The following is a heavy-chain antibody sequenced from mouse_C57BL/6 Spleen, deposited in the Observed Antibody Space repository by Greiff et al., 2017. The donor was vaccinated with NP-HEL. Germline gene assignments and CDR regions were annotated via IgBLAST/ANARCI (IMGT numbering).Heavy chain of an antibody. Sequence: VQLQQSGAELVKPGASVKLSCKASGYTFTSYWMHWVKQRPGQGLEWIGMIHPNSGSTNYNEKFKSKATLTVDKSSSTAYMQLSSLTSEDSAVYYCAKIYYDPYYAMDYWGQGTSVTVSS. CDR1: GYTFTSYW. CDR3: AKIYYDPYYAMDY. J-gene: IGHJ4*01. D-gene: IGHD2-4*01. CDR2: IHPNSGST. V-gene: IGHV1-64*01.